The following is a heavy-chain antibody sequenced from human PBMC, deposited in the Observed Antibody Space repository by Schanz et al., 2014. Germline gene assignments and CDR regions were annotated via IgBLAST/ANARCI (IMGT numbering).Heavy chain of an antibody. V-gene: IGHV4-59*01. CDR1: GGSISTYY. CDR3: ARGVGDFWNGYLHGMDI. Sequence: QLQLQESGPGLAKPSETLSLTCTVSGGSISTYYWSWIRQPPGKGLQWIGYIYYSGSTNYNPSLKSRVTISVDTSKNQFSLKLSSVTAADTAVYYCARGVGDFWNGYLHGMDIWGQGTTVTVSS. D-gene: IGHD3-3*01. J-gene: IGHJ6*02. CDR2: IYYSGST.